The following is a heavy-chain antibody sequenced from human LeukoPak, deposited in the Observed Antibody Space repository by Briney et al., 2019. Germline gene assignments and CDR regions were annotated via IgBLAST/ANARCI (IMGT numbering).Heavy chain of an antibody. CDR3: ARDCN. Sequence: SGGSLRLSCAASGFTFSSYAMNWVRQAPGKGLEWVANIKPDGREAYYVDSVKGRFTISRDNAKSSLYLQMNSLRAEDTAVYYCARDCNLGQGTLVTVSS. J-gene: IGHJ4*02. V-gene: IGHV3-7*01. CDR1: GFTFSSYA. CDR2: IKPDGREA.